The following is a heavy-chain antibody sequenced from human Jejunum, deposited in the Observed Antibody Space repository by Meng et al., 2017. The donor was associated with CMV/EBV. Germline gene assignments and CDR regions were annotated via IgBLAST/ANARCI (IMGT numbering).Heavy chain of an antibody. J-gene: IGHJ4*02. Sequence: SVDSFSSSASYWGWVRQAPGKGLEWIGTIYYSGTTYYNPSLESRLTLSADTSKNQFSVKLTSVTAADTAFYHCANKNHWGLPNYFEYWGQGILVTVSS. V-gene: IGHV4-39*01. D-gene: IGHD3-16*01. CDR2: IYYSGTT. CDR1: VDSFSSSASY. CDR3: ANKNHWGLPNYFEY.